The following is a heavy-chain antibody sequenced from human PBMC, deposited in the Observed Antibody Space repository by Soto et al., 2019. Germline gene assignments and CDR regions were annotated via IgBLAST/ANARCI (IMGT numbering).Heavy chain of an antibody. CDR1: GFTFSNYA. J-gene: IGHJ4*02. CDR2: IFAGGGST. Sequence: WESLRLSCAPSGFTFSNYAMFWFRQAPGKGLEWVSTIFAGGGSTYYADSVKGRVTISRDNSKNILFLQMDSLRAEDTAVYFCAKDLIRGDGYIDFDYWGQGTLVTVSS. V-gene: IGHV3-23*01. D-gene: IGHD3-10*01. CDR3: AKDLIRGDGYIDFDY.